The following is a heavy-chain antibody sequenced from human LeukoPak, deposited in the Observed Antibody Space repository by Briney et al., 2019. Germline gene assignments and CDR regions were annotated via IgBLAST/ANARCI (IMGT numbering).Heavy chain of an antibody. CDR1: GFTVSSNY. D-gene: IGHD3-22*01. J-gene: IGHJ3*02. CDR2: IYSGGST. V-gene: IGHV3-53*04. Sequence: GGSLRLSCAASGFTVSSNYMSWVRQAPGKGLEWVSVIYSGGSTYYADSVKGRFTISRHNSKNTLYLQMNSLRAEDTAVYYCARDSNYYDSSRGNAFDIWGQGTMVTVSS. CDR3: ARDSNYYDSSRGNAFDI.